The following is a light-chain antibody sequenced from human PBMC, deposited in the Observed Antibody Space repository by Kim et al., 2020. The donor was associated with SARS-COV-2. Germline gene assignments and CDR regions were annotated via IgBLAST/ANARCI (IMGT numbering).Light chain of an antibody. V-gene: IGLV4-69*01. CDR3: QTWGTGIRV. CDR1: SGHSSYA. Sequence: APVQPTCNPGSGHSSYAIALPQQEPEKGPRYLMKLNSDGSHRKGDGIPDRLSGSSSGAERYLPIPSPPSGEEADYYRQTWGTGIRVFGGGTQLTVL. CDR2: LNSDGSH. J-gene: IGLJ3*02.